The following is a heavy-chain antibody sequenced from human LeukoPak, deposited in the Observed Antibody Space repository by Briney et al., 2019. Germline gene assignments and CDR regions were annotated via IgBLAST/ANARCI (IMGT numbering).Heavy chain of an antibody. D-gene: IGHD3-3*02. V-gene: IGHV3-53*01. CDR3: ARDSTGYWYFDL. Sequence: PSETLSLTCAVYGGSFSGYYWSWIRQPPGKGLEWVSVFYSGGDTHYADSVKGRFTISRDNSKNTLYLQMNSLRAEDTAVYYCARDSTGYWYFDLWGRGTLVSVSS. J-gene: IGHJ2*01. CDR2: FYSGGDT. CDR1: GGSFSGYY.